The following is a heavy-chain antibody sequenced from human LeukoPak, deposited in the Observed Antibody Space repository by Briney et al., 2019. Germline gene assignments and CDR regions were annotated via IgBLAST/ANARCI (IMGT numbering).Heavy chain of an antibody. D-gene: IGHD2-21*01. Sequence: GGTLRLSCAASGFTFSSYAMSWVRQAPGKGLEWVSAISGSGDSTYYVDSVNGRFTISRDNSKSTLYLQMNSLRAEDTAVYFCAKDIVVVPDALDVWGKGTTVTVSS. V-gene: IGHV3-23*01. CDR1: GFTFSSYA. J-gene: IGHJ6*04. CDR3: AKDIVVVPDALDV. CDR2: ISGSGDST.